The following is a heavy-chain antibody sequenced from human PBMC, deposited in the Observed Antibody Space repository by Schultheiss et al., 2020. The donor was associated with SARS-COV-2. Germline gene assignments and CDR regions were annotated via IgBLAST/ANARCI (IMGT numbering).Heavy chain of an antibody. J-gene: IGHJ2*01. D-gene: IGHD7-27*01. CDR2: INSDGSST. CDR3: ANRLGIWYFDL. Sequence: GGSLRLSCAASGFTVSSNYMSWVRQAPGKGLVDVSRINSDGSSTSHADSVKGRFTISRDNAKNSLYLQMNSLRAEDTALYYCANRLGIWYFDLWGRGTLVTAPQ. CDR1: GFTVSSNY. V-gene: IGHV3-74*01.